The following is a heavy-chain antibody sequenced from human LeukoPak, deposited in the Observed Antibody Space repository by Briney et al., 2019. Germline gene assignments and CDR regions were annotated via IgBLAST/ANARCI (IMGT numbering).Heavy chain of an antibody. J-gene: IGHJ4*02. Sequence: SETLSLTCTVSGASISSSDYYWGWIRQPPGKGLEWIGSINYSESTYYNPSLKGRVTLSVDTSKNQFSLKVSSVTAADTAVYYCARHVISDYFYWGQGTLVTVSS. D-gene: IGHD2/OR15-2a*01. CDR3: ARHVISDYFY. CDR1: GASISSSDYY. V-gene: IGHV4-39*01. CDR2: INYSEST.